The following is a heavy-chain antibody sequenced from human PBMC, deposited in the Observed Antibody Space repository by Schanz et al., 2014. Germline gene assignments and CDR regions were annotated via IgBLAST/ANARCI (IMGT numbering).Heavy chain of an antibody. J-gene: IGHJ3*02. CDR3: ARGTMPGTFDI. V-gene: IGHV1-18*01. Sequence: QVHLVQSGAEVKKPGASVKVSCKASGYTFTSYGISWVRQAPGQGLEWMGWISPYNGNTNYAQKCQGWVTMTRDTSISTAYMELSSLRYEDTALYYCARGTMPGTFDIWGQGTMVTVSS. D-gene: IGHD2-2*01. CDR2: ISPYNGNT. CDR1: GYTFTSYG.